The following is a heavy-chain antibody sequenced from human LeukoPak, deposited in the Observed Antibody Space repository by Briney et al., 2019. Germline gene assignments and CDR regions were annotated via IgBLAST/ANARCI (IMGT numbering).Heavy chain of an antibody. V-gene: IGHV3-23*01. CDR3: AKDLG. Sequence: GGSLRLSCAASGFTFSTYAVNWVRQAPGKGLEWVSTISGSGDSTYYADSVKGRFTISRDNSKDTLYLQMSSVRVDDTAVYYCAKDLGWGQGTLVTVSS. CDR2: ISGSGDST. CDR1: GFTFSTYA. J-gene: IGHJ4*02.